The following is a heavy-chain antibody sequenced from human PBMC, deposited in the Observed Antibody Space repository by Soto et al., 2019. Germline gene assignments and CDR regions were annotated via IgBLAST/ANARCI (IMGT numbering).Heavy chain of an antibody. CDR3: TRDRIMTDY. J-gene: IGHJ4*02. CDR2: IRNKASGGTA. V-gene: IGHV3-49*04. CDR1: GFTFSSYA. Sequence: GGSLRLSCAASGFTFSSYAMSWVRQAPGKGLEWVSFIRNKASGGTAEYAASVKGRFTVSRDDSKSITYLQMNSLKTEDTGMYYCTRDRIMTDYWGQGTLVTVSS.